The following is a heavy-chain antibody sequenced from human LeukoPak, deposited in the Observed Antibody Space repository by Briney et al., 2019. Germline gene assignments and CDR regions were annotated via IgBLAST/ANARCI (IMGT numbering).Heavy chain of an antibody. CDR1: GYTFTGYY. D-gene: IGHD2-2*02. Sequence: GASVKVSCKASGYTFTGYYMHWVRQAPGQGLEWMGWINPNSGGTNYAQKFQGRVTMTRDTSISTAYMELSRLRSDDTAVYYCARTWEQIGYCSSTSCYTFDYWGQGTLVTVSS. CDR2: INPNSGGT. V-gene: IGHV1-2*02. CDR3: ARTWEQIGYCSSTSCYTFDY. J-gene: IGHJ4*02.